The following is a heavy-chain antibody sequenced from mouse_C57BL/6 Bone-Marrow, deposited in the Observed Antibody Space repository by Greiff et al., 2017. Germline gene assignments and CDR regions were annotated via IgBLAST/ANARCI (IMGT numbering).Heavy chain of an antibody. CDR2: ISNGGGST. CDR3: ARLYYSNSYAMDY. D-gene: IGHD2-5*01. Sequence: EVQGVESGGGLVQPGGSLKLSCAASGFTFSDYYMYWVRQTPEKRLEWVAYISNGGGSTYYPDTVKGRFTISRDNAKNTLYLQMSRLKSEDTAMYYCARLYYSNSYAMDYWGQGTSVTVSS. V-gene: IGHV5-12*01. J-gene: IGHJ4*01. CDR1: GFTFSDYY.